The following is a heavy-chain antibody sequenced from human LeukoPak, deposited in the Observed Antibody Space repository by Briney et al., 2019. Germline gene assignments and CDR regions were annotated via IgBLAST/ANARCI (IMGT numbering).Heavy chain of an antibody. V-gene: IGHV4-34*01. D-gene: IGHD6-19*01. CDR3: ARSLLWLVEDRYLYYVDV. CDR1: GGPFSAYD. Sequence: SETLSLTCAVSGGPFSAYDWTWIRQPPGKGLEWIGEINHGGESNYNASLQSRLTISVDTSRNQFFLKLSSATAADTAVYYCARSLLWLVEDRYLYYVDVWGEGTWVTVSS. J-gene: IGHJ6*03. CDR2: INHGGES.